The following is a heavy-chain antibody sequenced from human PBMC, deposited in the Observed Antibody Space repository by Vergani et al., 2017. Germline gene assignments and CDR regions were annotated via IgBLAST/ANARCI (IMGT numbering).Heavy chain of an antibody. CDR1: GGTFSSYA. Sequence: QVQLVQSGAEVKKPGSSVKVSCKASGGTFSSYAISWVRQAPGQGLEWMGGIIPIFGTAKYAQKFQGRVTITADESTSTAYMELSSLRSEDTAVYYCAREIGAVAGTGVKYYFDYWGQGTLVTVSS. CDR3: AREIGAVAGTGVKYYFDY. CDR2: IIPIFGTA. D-gene: IGHD6-19*01. J-gene: IGHJ4*02. V-gene: IGHV1-69*01.